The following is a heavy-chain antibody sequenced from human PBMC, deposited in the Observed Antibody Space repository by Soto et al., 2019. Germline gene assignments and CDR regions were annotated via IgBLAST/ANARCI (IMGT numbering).Heavy chain of an antibody. CDR1: GGSFSGYY. V-gene: IGHV4-34*01. Sequence: SETLSLTCAVYGGSFSGYYWSWIRQPPGKGLEWIGEINHSGSTNYNPSLKSRVTISVDTSKNQFSLKLSSVTAADTAVYYCARGMKWTGDIVVVVAAGVPNPTGNFDYWGQGTLVTVSS. CDR3: ARGMKWTGDIVVVVAAGVPNPTGNFDY. CDR2: INHSGST. J-gene: IGHJ4*02. D-gene: IGHD2-15*01.